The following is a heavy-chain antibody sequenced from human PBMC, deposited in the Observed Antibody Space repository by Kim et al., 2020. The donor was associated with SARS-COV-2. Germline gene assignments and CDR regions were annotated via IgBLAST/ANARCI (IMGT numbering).Heavy chain of an antibody. J-gene: IGHJ4*02. CDR1: GDSISGYY. V-gene: IGHV4-59*03. Sequence: SETLSLTCTMSGDSISGYYWGWIRQPPGKGLEWIGYVHHSGETDYNPTLMGRLTISGDSSKNQFSLRLNSVTAADTAFYYCVTGASWLIDYWGQGTLVTVSS. D-gene: IGHD2-2*01. CDR3: VTGASWLIDY. CDR2: VHHSGET.